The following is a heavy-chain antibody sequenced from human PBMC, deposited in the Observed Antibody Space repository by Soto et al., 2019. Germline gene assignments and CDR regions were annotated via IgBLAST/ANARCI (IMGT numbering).Heavy chain of an antibody. CDR1: GSTLSSYS. Sequence: QLLESGGGLVQPGGSLRLSCAASGSTLSSYSMNWVRQAPGKGLQWVATVGGGGDNIFYADSVKGRFTISRDDSQNMVCLQMNSLRPEDTAVYFCAKRDSGSGRSPPLINYWGQGTLVTVSS. CDR3: AKRDSGSGRSPPLINY. J-gene: IGHJ4*02. V-gene: IGHV3-23*01. CDR2: VGGGGDNI. D-gene: IGHD3-10*01.